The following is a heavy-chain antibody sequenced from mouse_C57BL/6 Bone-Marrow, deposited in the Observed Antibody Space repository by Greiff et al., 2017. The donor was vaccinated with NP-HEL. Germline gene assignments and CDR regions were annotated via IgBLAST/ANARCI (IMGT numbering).Heavy chain of an antibody. CDR1: GYTFTSYW. Sequence: QVHVKQSGAELVRPGTSVKLSCKASGYTFTSYWMHWVKQRPGQGLEWIGVIDPSDSYTNYNQKFKGKATLTVDTSSSTAYMQLSSLTSEDSAVYYCASGGDFDYWGQGTTLTVSS. J-gene: IGHJ2*01. V-gene: IGHV1-59*01. CDR2: IDPSDSYT. CDR3: ASGGDFDY.